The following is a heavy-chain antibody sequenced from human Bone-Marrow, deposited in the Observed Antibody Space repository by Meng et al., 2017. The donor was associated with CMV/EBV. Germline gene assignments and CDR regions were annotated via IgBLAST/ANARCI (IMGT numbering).Heavy chain of an antibody. V-gene: IGHV5-51*01. CDR3: ARDPYGSVSPRYYAMDV. D-gene: IGHD6-6*01. CDR1: GYKFNKYW. Sequence: GGSLRLSCRGSGYKFNKYWIGWVRQMPGKGLEWMGIIYPDDSDTRYSPSFHGQVTISADKSISTAYLQWNSLKASDTAIYYCARDPYGSVSPRYYAMDVWGQGTTVTVSS. J-gene: IGHJ6*02. CDR2: IYPDDSDT.